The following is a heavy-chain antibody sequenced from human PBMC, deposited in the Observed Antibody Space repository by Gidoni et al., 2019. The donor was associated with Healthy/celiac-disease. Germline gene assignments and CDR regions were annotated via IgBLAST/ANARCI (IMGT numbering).Heavy chain of an antibody. D-gene: IGHD3-9*01. CDR3: AKTVLYYDILTGYSNLNWFDP. CDR2: IYYSGST. J-gene: IGHJ5*02. Sequence: QVQLQESGPGLVKPSETLSLTCPVSGGSISNYYWSWIRQPPGKGLEWIGYIYYSGSTNYNPSLKSRVTLSVDTSKNQFALKLSSVTAADTAVYYCAKTVLYYDILTGYSNLNWFDPWGQGTLVTVSS. V-gene: IGHV4-59*01. CDR1: GGSISNYY.